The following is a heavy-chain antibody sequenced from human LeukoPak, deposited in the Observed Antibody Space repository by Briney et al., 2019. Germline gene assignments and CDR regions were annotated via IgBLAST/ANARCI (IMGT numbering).Heavy chain of an antibody. CDR2: INWNGGST. J-gene: IGHJ4*02. D-gene: IGHD6-13*01. CDR1: GFTFDDYG. Sequence: GGSLRLXCAASGFTFDDYGMSWVRQAPGKGLEWVSGINWNGGSTGYADSVKGRFTISRDNAKNSLYLQMNSLRAEDTALYYCARDYSGSSWYDYWGQGTLVTVSS. V-gene: IGHV3-20*04. CDR3: ARDYSGSSWYDY.